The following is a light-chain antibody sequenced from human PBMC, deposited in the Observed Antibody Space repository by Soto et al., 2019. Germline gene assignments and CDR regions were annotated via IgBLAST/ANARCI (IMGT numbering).Light chain of an antibody. Sequence: DIQLTQSPSSLSASIGDRVTITCRASQSISGYLNWYQQKPGKAPKPLIYISSNLQSGVPSRFSGSGSGTDFTLTITSLQPEDFATYYCQLGYSNPITFGQGTRLEIK. CDR2: ISS. J-gene: IGKJ5*01. CDR3: QLGYSNPIT. CDR1: QSISGY. V-gene: IGKV1-39*01.